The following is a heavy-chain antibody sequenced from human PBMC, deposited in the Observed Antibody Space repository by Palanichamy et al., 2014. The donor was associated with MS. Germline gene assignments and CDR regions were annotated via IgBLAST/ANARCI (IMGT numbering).Heavy chain of an antibody. D-gene: IGHD3-3*01. CDR2: IYTDGTT. Sequence: EVHLVETGGGLIQPGGSLRLSCAASGFTVSSNYMSWVRQAPGKGLEWVSVIYTDGTTYYADSVKGRFTISRDNSKNTVNLQMSSLRAEDTAVYYCARDPYGFWTTTSDTSGDVWGQGTTVTVFS. CDR3: ARDPYGFWTTTSDTSGDV. V-gene: IGHV3-53*02. J-gene: IGHJ6*02. CDR1: GFTVSSNY.